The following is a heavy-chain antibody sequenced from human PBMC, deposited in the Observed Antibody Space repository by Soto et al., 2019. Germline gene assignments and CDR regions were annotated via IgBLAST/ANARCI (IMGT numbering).Heavy chain of an antibody. J-gene: IGHJ4*02. V-gene: IGHV4-59*01. D-gene: IGHD6-19*01. CDR2: IYYSGST. CDR1: GGSISSYY. CDR3: ARARIAVACFDY. Sequence: SETLSLTCTVSGGSISSYYWSWIRQPAGKGLEWIGYIYYSGSTNYNPSLKSRVTISVDTSKNQFSLKLSSVTAADTAVYYCARARIAVACFDYWGQGTLVTVSS.